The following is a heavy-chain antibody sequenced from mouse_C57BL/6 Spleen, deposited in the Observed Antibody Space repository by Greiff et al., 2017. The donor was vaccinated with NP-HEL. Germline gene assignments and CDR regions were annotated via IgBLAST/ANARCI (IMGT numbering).Heavy chain of an antibody. D-gene: IGHD4-1*01. V-gene: IGHV1-52*01. CDR3: ARWESSVAMDY. Sequence: QQPGAELVRPGSSVKLSCKASGYTFTSYWMHWVKQRPIQGLEWIGNIDPSDSETHYNQKFKDKATLTVDKSSSTAYMQLSSLTSEDSAVYYCARWESSVAMDYWGQGTSVTVSS. J-gene: IGHJ4*01. CDR2: IDPSDSET. CDR1: GYTFTSYW.